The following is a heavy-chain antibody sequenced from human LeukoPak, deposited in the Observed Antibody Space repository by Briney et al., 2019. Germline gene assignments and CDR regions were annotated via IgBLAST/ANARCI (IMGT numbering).Heavy chain of an antibody. CDR1: GFTFLSYT. J-gene: IGHJ4*02. V-gene: IGHV3-23*01. D-gene: IGHD3-3*02. Sequence: GGSLRLSCTASGFTFLSYTMAWVRQVPGQGPEWVSDISPDGGRTHYADSVKGRFTISRDNSKSTLYLQMDSLRAEDTAVYYCATSWRPFLEYYQYWGQGTLVTVSS. CDR2: ISPDGGRT. CDR3: ATSWRPFLEYYQY.